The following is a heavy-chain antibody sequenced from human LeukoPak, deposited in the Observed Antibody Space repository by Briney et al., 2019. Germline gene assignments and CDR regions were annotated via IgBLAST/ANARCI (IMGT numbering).Heavy chain of an antibody. CDR1: GFTVSSNY. V-gene: IGHV3-53*01. CDR3: ARGQSHGYFDY. Sequence: GGSLRLSCAASGFTVSSNYMSWVRQAPGKGLEGVSVIYSGGSTYYADSVKGRFTISRDNSKNTLYLQMNSLRAEDTAVYYCARGQSHGYFDYWGQGTLVTVSS. CDR2: IYSGGST. J-gene: IGHJ4*02.